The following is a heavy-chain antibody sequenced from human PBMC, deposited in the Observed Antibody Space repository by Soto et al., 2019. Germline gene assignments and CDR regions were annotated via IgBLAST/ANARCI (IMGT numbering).Heavy chain of an antibody. CDR2: INPSGGST. Sequence: QVLLVQSGAEVKKPGASVKVSCKASGYIFTGYYMHWVRQAPGHGLEWMGTINPSGGSTSYAQMFQGRVTMTRDTSTSTVYMELNSLRSEDTAVYYCARDRSSSYYFDYWGQGTLVTVSS. V-gene: IGHV1-46*01. J-gene: IGHJ4*02. CDR3: ARDRSSSYYFDY. CDR1: GYIFTGYY. D-gene: IGHD6-6*01.